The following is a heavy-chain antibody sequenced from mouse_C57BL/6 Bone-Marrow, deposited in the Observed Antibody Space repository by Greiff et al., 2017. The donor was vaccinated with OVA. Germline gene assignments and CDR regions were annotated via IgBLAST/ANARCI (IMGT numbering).Heavy chain of an antibody. D-gene: IGHD3-3*01. Sequence: DVKLQESGPGLVKPSQSLSLTCSVTGYSITSGYYWNWIRQFPGNKLEWMGYISYDGSNNYNPSLKNRISITRDTSKNQFFLKLNSVTTEDTATYYCARERGTRGTWFAYWGQGTLVTVSA. CDR1: GYSITSGYY. CDR3: ARERGTRGTWFAY. J-gene: IGHJ3*01. CDR2: ISYDGSN. V-gene: IGHV3-6*01.